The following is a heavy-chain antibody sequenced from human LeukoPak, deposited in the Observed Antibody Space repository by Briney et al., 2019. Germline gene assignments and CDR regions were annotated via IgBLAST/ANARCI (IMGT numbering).Heavy chain of an antibody. CDR2: IYYSGST. J-gene: IGHJ6*03. V-gene: IGHV4-59*01. D-gene: IGHD6-6*01. Sequence: SETLSLTCTVSGGSISSYYWSWIRQPPGKGLEWIGYIYYSGSTNYNPSLKSRVTISVDTSKNQFSLKLSSVTAADTAVYYCAREHPLARYYMDVGGKGTTVTVSS. CDR1: GGSISSYY. CDR3: AREHPLARYYMDV.